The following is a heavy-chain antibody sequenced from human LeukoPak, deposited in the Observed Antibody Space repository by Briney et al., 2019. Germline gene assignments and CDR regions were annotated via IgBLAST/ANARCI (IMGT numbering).Heavy chain of an antibody. J-gene: IGHJ4*02. CDR3: ARGPVGDYGSGSYYY. D-gene: IGHD3-10*01. CDR2: INPSGGST. V-gene: IGHV1-46*01. CDR1: GYTFTSYY. Sequence: ASVKVSCKASGYTFTSYYMHWVRQAPGQGLEWMGIINPSGGSTSYAQKFQGRVTMTRDTSISTAYMELSSLRFEDTAVYYCARGPVGDYGSGSYYYWGQGTLVTVSS.